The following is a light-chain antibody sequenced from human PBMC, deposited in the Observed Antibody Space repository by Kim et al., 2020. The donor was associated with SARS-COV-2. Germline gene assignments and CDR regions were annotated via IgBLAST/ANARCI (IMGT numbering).Light chain of an antibody. J-gene: IGKJ1*01. CDR2: GAS. CDR1: QSVSSIY. Sequence: SPGERATPSCRASQSVSSIYLAWYQQKPGQAPRLLIYGASSRATVIPDRFSGSGSGTDFTLTISRLEPEDFAVYYCQQYGSSPTTFGQGTKVDIK. CDR3: QQYGSSPTT. V-gene: IGKV3-20*01.